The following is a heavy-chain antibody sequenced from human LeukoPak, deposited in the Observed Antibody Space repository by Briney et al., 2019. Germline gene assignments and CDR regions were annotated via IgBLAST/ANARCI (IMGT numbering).Heavy chain of an antibody. CDR3: TTGPDLGYSGYIP. V-gene: IGHV3-11*05. CDR2: ISSTSSYT. J-gene: IGHJ4*02. Sequence: PGGSLRLSCAASGFTFSDYYMSWIRQAPGKGLEWVSYISSTSSYTNYADSVKGRFTISRDNSKHTLDVQMNSLKTEDTAVYYCTTGPDLGYSGYIPWGQGTLVTVSS. D-gene: IGHD5-12*01. CDR1: GFTFSDYY.